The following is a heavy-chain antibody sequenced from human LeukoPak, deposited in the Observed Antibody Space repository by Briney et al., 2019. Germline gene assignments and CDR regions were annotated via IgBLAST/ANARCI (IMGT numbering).Heavy chain of an antibody. J-gene: IGHJ4*02. V-gene: IGHV4-61*02. Sequence: PSQTLSLTCTVSGGSISSGSYYWSWIRQPAGKGLEWIGRIYTSGSTNYNPSLKSRVTISVDTSKNQFSLKLSSVTAADTAVYYCARANWGNAIDYWGQGTLVTVSS. D-gene: IGHD7-27*01. CDR3: ARANWGNAIDY. CDR2: IYTSGST. CDR1: GGSISSGSYY.